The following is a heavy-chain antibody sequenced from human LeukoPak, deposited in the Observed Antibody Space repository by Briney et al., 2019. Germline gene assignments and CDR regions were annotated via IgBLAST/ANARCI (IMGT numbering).Heavy chain of an antibody. CDR1: GFTFSSYA. CDR3: AKDPIRSSGYYYDAFDI. J-gene: IGHJ3*02. V-gene: IGHV3-23*01. D-gene: IGHD3-22*01. Sequence: PGGSLRLSCAASGFTFSSYAMSWVRQAPGKGLEWVSAICGSGGSTYYADSVKGRFPISRDNSKNTLYLQMNSLRAEDTAVYYCAKDPIRSSGYYYDAFDIWGQGTMVTVSS. CDR2: ICGSGGST.